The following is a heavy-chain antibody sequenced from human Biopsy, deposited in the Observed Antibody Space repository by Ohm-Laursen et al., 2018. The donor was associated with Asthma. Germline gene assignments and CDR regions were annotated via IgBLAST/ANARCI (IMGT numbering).Heavy chain of an antibody. CDR1: GYTFINYA. Sequence: ASVKVSCKASGYTFINYAIHWVRQAPGQRLEWMGWINAGNGNTKYSQKFQGRVTITRDTSASTAYMLLSSLRSEDTAVYYCARTYYDFLTGQVNDVFAIWGQGTMVTVSS. V-gene: IGHV1-3*01. CDR3: ARTYYDFLTGQVNDVFAI. D-gene: IGHD3-9*01. CDR2: INAGNGNT. J-gene: IGHJ3*02.